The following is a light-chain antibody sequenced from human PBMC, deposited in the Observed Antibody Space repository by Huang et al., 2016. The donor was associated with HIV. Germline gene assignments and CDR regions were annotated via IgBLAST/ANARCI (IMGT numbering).Light chain of an antibody. CDR1: QSVSSN. CDR3: QQYSNWPPVT. Sequence: EIVMTQSPATLSVSPGEKATLSCRASQSVSSNLAWYQQRPGQAPRLRIYGASTRATGISARFSGSGSGTEFTLTISSLQSEDFAVYYCQQYSNWPPVTFGQGTKVEMK. J-gene: IGKJ1*01. CDR2: GAS. V-gene: IGKV3-15*01.